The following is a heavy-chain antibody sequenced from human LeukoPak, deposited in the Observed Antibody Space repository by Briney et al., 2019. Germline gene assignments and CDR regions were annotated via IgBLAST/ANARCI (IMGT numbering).Heavy chain of an antibody. V-gene: IGHV4-34*01. J-gene: IGHJ5*02. CDR2: INHSGST. Sequence: SETLSLTCAVYGGSFSGYYWSWIRQPPGKGLEWIGEINHSGSTNYNPSLKSRVTISVDTSKNQFSLKLSSVTAADTAVYYCARSGSGCTSCYQSPWGQGTLVTVSS. CDR1: GGSFSGYY. D-gene: IGHD2-2*01. CDR3: ARSGSGCTSCYQSP.